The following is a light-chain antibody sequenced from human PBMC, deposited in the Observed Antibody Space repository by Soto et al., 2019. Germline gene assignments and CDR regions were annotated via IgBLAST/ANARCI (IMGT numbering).Light chain of an antibody. CDR1: ESVSRN. CDR2: DAS. J-gene: IGKJ1*01. CDR3: QQYGSSGT. V-gene: IGKV3-20*01. Sequence: EVVMTQSPAPLSVSPGERATLSCRASESVSRNLAWYQQKPGQAPRLLIYDASTRATGIPDRFSGSGSGTDFTLTISRLEPEYFAVYYCQQYGSSGTLGQGTKVDIK.